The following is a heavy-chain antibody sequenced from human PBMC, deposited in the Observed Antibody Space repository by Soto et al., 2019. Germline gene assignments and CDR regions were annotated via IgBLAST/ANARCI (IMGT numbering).Heavy chain of an antibody. Sequence: EVQLLESGGGLGQPGGSLRLSCAASGFTCSNYAVTWVRQAPGTGLEWVSTISGSGGSTYYADSVKGRFTISRDNSKNTLYLQMNSLRPEDTAVYYCAKDQGSSWYEIDYWGQGTLVTVSS. CDR1: GFTCSNYA. CDR2: ISGSGGST. D-gene: IGHD6-13*01. V-gene: IGHV3-23*01. J-gene: IGHJ4*02. CDR3: AKDQGSSWYEIDY.